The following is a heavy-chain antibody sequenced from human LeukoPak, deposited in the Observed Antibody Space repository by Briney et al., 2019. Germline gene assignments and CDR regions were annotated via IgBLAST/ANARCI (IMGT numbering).Heavy chain of an antibody. D-gene: IGHD2-15*01. CDR3: ARAKRSGFDI. CDR1: GFTFSSYS. J-gene: IGHJ3*02. Sequence: GGSLRLSCEASGFTFSSYSMNWVRQAPGKGLEWVSYIRSSSTTIYYADSVKGRFTISRDNAKNSLYLQMNSLRAEDTAVYYCARAKRSGFDIWGQGTMVTVSS. V-gene: IGHV3-48*01. CDR2: IRSSSTTI.